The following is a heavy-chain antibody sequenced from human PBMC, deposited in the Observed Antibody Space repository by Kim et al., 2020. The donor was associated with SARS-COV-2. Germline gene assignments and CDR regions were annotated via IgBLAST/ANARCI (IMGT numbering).Heavy chain of an antibody. CDR2: IIPIFGTA. Sequence: SVKVSCKASGGTFSSYAISWVRQAPGQGLEWMGGIIPIFGTANYAQKFQGRVTITADESTSTAYMELSSLRSEDTAVYYCAREHDFWSGYLHPYYYYGMDVWGQGTTVTVSS. CDR3: AREHDFWSGYLHPYYYYGMDV. J-gene: IGHJ6*02. V-gene: IGHV1-69*13. CDR1: GGTFSSYA. D-gene: IGHD3-3*01.